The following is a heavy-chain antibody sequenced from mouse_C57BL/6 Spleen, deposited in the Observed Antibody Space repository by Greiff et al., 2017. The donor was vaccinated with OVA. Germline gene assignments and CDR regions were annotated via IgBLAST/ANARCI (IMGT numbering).Heavy chain of an antibody. CDR2: IYWDDDK. V-gene: IGHV8-12*01. D-gene: IGHD2-5*01. CDR1: GFSLSTSGMG. CDR3: ARSPRSNYELYYAMDY. J-gene: IGHJ4*01. Sequence: QVTLKVSGPGILQSSQTLSLTCSFSGFSLSTSGMGVSWIRQPSGKGLEWLAHIYWDDDKRYNPSLKSRLTISKDTSRNQVFLKITSVDTADTATYYCARSPRSNYELYYAMDYWGQGTSVTVSS.